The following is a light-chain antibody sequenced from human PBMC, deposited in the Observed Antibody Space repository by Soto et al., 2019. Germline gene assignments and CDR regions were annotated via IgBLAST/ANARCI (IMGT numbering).Light chain of an antibody. CDR1: ESVNRNY. J-gene: IGKJ2*01. V-gene: IGKV3-20*01. CDR3: QRYGTSRRT. CDR2: GVS. Sequence: EIVLTQSPGTLSLSLGERATLSCRASESVNRNYLAWYQQKPGQAPRLLIYGVSTRASGIPDRFSGSASGTDFTLTISALEPEDFAVYYCQRYGTSRRTFGQGTKLEIK.